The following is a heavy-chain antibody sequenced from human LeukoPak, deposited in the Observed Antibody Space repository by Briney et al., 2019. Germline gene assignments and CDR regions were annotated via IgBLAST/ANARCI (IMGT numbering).Heavy chain of an antibody. CDR3: ARVVGYSGSYWVRFSYYYYYMDV. D-gene: IGHD1-26*01. CDR1: RFTFSDYY. Sequence: GGSLRLSCAASRFTFSDYYMSWIRQAPGKGLEWVSYISSSGSTIYYADSVKGRFTISRDNAKNSLYLQMNSLRAEDTAVYYCARVVGYSGSYWVRFSYYYYYMDVWGKGTTVTVSS. CDR2: ISSSGSTI. J-gene: IGHJ6*03. V-gene: IGHV3-11*01.